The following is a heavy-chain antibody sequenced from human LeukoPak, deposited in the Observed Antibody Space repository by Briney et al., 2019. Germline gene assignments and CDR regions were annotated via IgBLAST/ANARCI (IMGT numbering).Heavy chain of an antibody. CDR1: GYTFTSYD. CDR2: MYPNSGNT. V-gene: IGHV1-8*01. CDR3: ARGSRDGYRWGYNWFDP. J-gene: IGHJ5*02. Sequence: ASVKVSCKASGYTFTSYDINWVRQATGQGLEWMGWMYPNSGNTGYAQKFQGRVTMTRDMSTSTVYMELSSLRSEDTAVYYCARGSRDGYRWGYNWFDPWGQGTLVTVSS. D-gene: IGHD5-24*01.